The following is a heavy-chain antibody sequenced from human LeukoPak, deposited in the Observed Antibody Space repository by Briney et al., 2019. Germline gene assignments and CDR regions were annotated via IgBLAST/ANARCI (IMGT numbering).Heavy chain of an antibody. J-gene: IGHJ4*02. CDR2: ISGSGGST. Sequence: PGGSLRLSCAASGFTFSSYAMSWVRQAPGKGLEWVSAISGSGGSTYYADSVKGRFTISRDNSKNTLYLQMNSLRAEDTAVYYCAKDASVNYYDSSHYFDYWGQGTLVTVSS. CDR1: GFTFSSYA. V-gene: IGHV3-23*01. D-gene: IGHD3-22*01. CDR3: AKDASVNYYDSSHYFDY.